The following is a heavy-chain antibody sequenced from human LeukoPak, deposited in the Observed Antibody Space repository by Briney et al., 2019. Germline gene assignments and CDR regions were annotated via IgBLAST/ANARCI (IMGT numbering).Heavy chain of an antibody. D-gene: IGHD6-19*01. Sequence: GASVNVSCKSSGHTFTVYYALWVPQAPGQGLECMGWINPNSGGTNYAQKFQGRVTMTRDTSISTAYMELSRLRSDDTAVYYCARDWDIAVAFFDCWGQGTLVTVSS. CDR1: GHTFTVYY. CDR2: INPNSGGT. J-gene: IGHJ4*02. V-gene: IGHV1-2*02. CDR3: ARDWDIAVAFFDC.